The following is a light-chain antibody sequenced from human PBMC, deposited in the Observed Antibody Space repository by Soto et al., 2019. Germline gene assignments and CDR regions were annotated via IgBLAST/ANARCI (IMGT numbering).Light chain of an antibody. V-gene: IGKV1D-12*01. CDR1: QGISTS. CDR3: QRTNSFPLT. CDR2: AAS. J-gene: IGKJ4*01. Sequence: DIQMTQSPSSVSASVGDGVTITCRASQGISTSLGWYQQKPGKAPKLLIYAASSLQSGVPSRFSGTGSGTDFTLTISSLQPEDFATYYCQRTNSFPLTFGGGTKVDIK.